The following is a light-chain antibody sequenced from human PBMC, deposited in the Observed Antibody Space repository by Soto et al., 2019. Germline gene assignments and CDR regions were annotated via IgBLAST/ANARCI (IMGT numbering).Light chain of an antibody. J-gene: IGLJ1*01. CDR3: SSYTGSSTPYV. Sequence: LTQPASVSGSPGQSITISCTGTSSDVGGYNYVSWYQQHPGKAPKLMIYEVSNRPSGVSNRFSGSKSGNTASLTISGLQAEDEADYYCSSYTGSSTPYVFGTGTKLTVL. CDR1: SSDVGGYNY. CDR2: EVS. V-gene: IGLV2-14*01.